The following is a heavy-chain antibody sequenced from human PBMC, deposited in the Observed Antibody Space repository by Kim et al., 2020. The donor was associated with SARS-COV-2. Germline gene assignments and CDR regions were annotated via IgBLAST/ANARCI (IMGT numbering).Heavy chain of an antibody. CDR3: ARGSRKERGAIMGHFDY. V-gene: IGHV4-34*01. CDR1: GGSFSGYY. Sequence: SETLSLTCAVYGGSFSGYYWSWIRQPPGKGLEWIGEINHSGSTNYNPSLKSRVTISVDTSKNQFSLKLSSVTAADTAVYYCARGSRKERGAIMGHFDYWGQGTLVTVSS. J-gene: IGHJ4*02. CDR2: INHSGST. D-gene: IGHD3-10*01.